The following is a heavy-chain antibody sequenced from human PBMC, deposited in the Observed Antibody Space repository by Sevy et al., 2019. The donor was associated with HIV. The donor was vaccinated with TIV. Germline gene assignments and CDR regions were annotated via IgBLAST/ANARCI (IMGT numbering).Heavy chain of an antibody. D-gene: IGHD1-26*01. CDR1: EFIFSSHA. V-gene: IGHV3-23*01. J-gene: IGHJ3*02. CDR3: ARDGRGNSAFDI. CDR2: ISGNGENT. Sequence: GGSLRLSCAASEFIFSSHAVSWVRQAPGKGLEWVSAISGNGENTHYADSVRGRFTISRDNFKNTLYLQMNSLRAEDTALYYCARDGRGNSAFDIWGPGTMVTVSS.